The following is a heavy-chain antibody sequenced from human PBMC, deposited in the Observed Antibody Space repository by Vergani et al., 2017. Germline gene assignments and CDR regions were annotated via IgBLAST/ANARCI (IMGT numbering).Heavy chain of an antibody. J-gene: IGHJ4*02. V-gene: IGHV3-23*01. CDR2: ISGSGGST. D-gene: IGHD3-22*01. CDR3: ARDGGYYYDSSGSDY. Sequence: EVQLLESGGGLVQPGGSLRLSCAASGFTFSSYAMSWVRQAPGKGLEWVSAISGSGGSTYYADSVKGRFTISRDNSKNTLYLQMNSLRAEDTAVYYCARDGGYYYDSSGSDYWGQGTLVTVSS. CDR1: GFTFSSYA.